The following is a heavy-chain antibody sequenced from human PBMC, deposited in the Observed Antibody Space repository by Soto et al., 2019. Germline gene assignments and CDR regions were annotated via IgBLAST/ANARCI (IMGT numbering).Heavy chain of an antibody. D-gene: IGHD3-22*01. J-gene: IGHJ4*02. Sequence: GASVKVSFKASGYTFTRYAMPWVLQAPGQRLEWMGWINAGNGNTKYSQKFQGRVTITRDTSASTAYMELSSLRSEDTAVYYCARGSGYYYWDDYWGQGTLVTSPQ. CDR2: INAGNGNT. V-gene: IGHV1-3*01. CDR1: GYTFTRYA. CDR3: ARGSGYYYWDDY.